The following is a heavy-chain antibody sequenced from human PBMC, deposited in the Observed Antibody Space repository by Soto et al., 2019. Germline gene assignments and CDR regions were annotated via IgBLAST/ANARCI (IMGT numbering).Heavy chain of an antibody. V-gene: IGHV1-18*01. CDR1: GYTFKTYD. J-gene: IGHJ6*02. D-gene: IGHD2-8*01. CDR2: ISAFNGST. Sequence: VQVVQSGAEVKKPGASVKVSCEASGYTFKTYDIYWVRQAPGQGLEWMGRISAFNGSTEYAQKLKGRVTMTADTSTSTAHMELRSLTSDDTAVYYCARGRRYCPIDVCYLTRKADVWGQGTTVTVSS. CDR3: ARGRRYCPIDVCYLTRKADV.